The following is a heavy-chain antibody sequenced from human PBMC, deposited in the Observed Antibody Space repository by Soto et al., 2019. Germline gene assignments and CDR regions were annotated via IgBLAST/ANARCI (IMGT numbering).Heavy chain of an antibody. V-gene: IGHV4-31*03. CDR1: GGSISSGGYY. Sequence: PSETLSLTCTVSGGSISSGGYYWSWIRQHPGKGLEWIGYIYYSGSTYYNPSLKSRVTISVDTSKNQFSLKLSSVTAADTAVYYCARDTEWRSGYCSGGSCYSGDFDWFDPWGQGTLVTVSS. CDR3: ARDTEWRSGYCSGGSCYSGDFDWFDP. CDR2: IYYSGST. D-gene: IGHD2-15*01. J-gene: IGHJ5*02.